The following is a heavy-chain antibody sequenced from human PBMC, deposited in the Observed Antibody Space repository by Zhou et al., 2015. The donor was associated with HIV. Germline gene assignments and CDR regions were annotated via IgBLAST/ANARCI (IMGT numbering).Heavy chain of an antibody. CDR1: GFTFSVHW. CDR3: VRAKLPGRQFDWLLSPFKH. J-gene: IGHJ4*02. V-gene: IGHV3-74*01. D-gene: IGHD3-9*01. Sequence: VQLVESGGGLIQPGGSLRLSCIASGFTFSVHWMHWVRQVPGKGLVWVARINGDGTDTTYADSVKGRFSISRDNDMNALYLEMNNLRPEDTAVYYCVRAKLPGRQFDWLLSPFKHWGRGTLVTVSS. CDR2: INGDGTDT.